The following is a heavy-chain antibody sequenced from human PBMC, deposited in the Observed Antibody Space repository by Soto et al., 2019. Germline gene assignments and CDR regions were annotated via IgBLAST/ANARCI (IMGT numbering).Heavy chain of an antibody. D-gene: IGHD1-26*01. CDR3: ATVGATTLPDY. V-gene: IGHV1-69*13. Sequence: ASVKVSCRASGGPFSIYAISWVRQAPGQGLEWMGGIIPIFGTANYAQKFQGRVTITADESTSTAYMELSSLRSEDTAVYYCATVGATTLPDYWGQGTLVTVS. CDR2: IIPIFGTA. J-gene: IGHJ4*02. CDR1: GGPFSIYA.